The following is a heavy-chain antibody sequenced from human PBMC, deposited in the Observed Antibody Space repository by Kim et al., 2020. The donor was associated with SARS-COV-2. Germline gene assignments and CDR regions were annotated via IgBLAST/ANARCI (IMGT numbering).Heavy chain of an antibody. CDR1: GFTFSSYW. Sequence: GGSLRLSCAGSGFTFSSYWMCWVRQAPGKGLEWVANIKQDGSEKNYVDSVKGRFTISRDNAKNSLYLQMNGLRADDTAVYYCARGGRDEDYWGQGTLVTVTS. J-gene: IGHJ4*02. D-gene: IGHD3-10*01. CDR3: ARGGRDEDY. V-gene: IGHV3-7*01. CDR2: IKQDGSEK.